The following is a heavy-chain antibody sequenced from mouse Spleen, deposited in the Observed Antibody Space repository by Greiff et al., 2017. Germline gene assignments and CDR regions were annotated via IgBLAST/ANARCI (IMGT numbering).Heavy chain of an antibody. D-gene: IGHD2-4*01. CDR2: INPSSGYT. J-gene: IGHJ1*01. CDR1: GYTFTSYT. Sequence: QVHVKQSGAELARPGASVKMSCKASGYTFTSYTMHWVKQRPGQGLEWIGYINPSSGYTKYNQKFKDKATLTADKSSSTAYMQLSSLTSEDSAVYYCAREVYDYDEKAWYFDVWGAGTTVTVSS. CDR3: AREVYDYDEKAWYFDV. V-gene: IGHV1-4*01.